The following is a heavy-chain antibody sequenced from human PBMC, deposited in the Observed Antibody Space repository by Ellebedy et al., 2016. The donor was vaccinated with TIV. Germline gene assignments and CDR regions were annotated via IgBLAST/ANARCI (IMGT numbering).Heavy chain of an antibody. CDR2: IGSTGDT. CDR3: ARGIPVDTVTPGTYYYDYGMDV. CDR1: GFTFSSYD. V-gene: IGHV3-13*01. D-gene: IGHD5-18*01. J-gene: IGHJ6*02. Sequence: GESLKISCAVSGFTFSSYDMHWVRQATGKGLEWVSAIGSTGDTYYPGPVKGRFTISRENAKNSLYLQMNSLRAGDTAVYYCARGIPVDTVTPGTYYYDYGMDVWGQGTTVTVSS.